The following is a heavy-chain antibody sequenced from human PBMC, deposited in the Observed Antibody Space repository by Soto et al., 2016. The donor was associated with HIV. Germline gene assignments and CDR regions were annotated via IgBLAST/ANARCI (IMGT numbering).Heavy chain of an antibody. CDR3: ARDTRWLRDYYYGMDV. D-gene: IGHD3-22*01. J-gene: IGHJ6*02. Sequence: EVQLVESGGGLVQPGGSLRLSCAASGFTFSSYSMHWVRQAPGKGLVWVSRISSDDSSITYADSVKGRFTISRDNAKNTLYLQMNSLRVEGTAIYYCARDTRWLRDYYYGMDVWGQGTTGHRFL. CDR2: ISSDDSSI. V-gene: IGHV3-74*01. CDR1: GFTFSSYS.